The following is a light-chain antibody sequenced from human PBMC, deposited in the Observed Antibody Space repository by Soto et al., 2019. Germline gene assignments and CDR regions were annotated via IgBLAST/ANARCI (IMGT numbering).Light chain of an antibody. CDR1: SSDVGGYDY. V-gene: IGLV2-14*01. J-gene: IGLJ1*01. Sequence: QSVLTQPASASGSPGQSITISCTGTSSDVGGYDYVSWYQQHPGKAPKFLIYEVTNRPSGVSHRFSGSKSGNTASLTISGLQAEDEADYYCTSYTSSSTYVFGTGTKLTVL. CDR3: TSYTSSSTYV. CDR2: EVT.